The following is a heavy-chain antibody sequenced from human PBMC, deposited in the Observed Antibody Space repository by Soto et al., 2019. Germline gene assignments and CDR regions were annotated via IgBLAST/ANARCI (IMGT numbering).Heavy chain of an antibody. CDR3: ARVRSSGLGYGMDV. Sequence: QVQLVQSGAEVKKPGASVKVSCKASGYTFTSYAMHWVRQAPGQRLEWMGWINAGNGNTKYSQKFQGRVTITRDTSASTAYMELSSRRSEDTAVYYCARVRSSGLGYGMDVWGQGTTVTVSS. V-gene: IGHV1-3*01. D-gene: IGHD3-10*01. CDR1: GYTFTSYA. J-gene: IGHJ6*02. CDR2: INAGNGNT.